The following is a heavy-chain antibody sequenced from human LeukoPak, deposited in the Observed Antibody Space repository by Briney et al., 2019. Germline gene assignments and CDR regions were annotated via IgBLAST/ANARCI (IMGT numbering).Heavy chain of an antibody. CDR2: IYYSGST. CDR1: GGSISSHY. J-gene: IGHJ6*03. D-gene: IGHD6-6*01. CDR3: ARSRGSSSYYYYYMDV. V-gene: IGHV4-59*11. Sequence: PSETLSLTCTVSGGSISSHYWSWIRQPPGKGLEWIGYIYYSGSTNYNPSLKSRVTISVDTSKNQFSLKLSSVTAADTAVYYCARSRGSSSYYYYYMDVWGKGTTVTVSS.